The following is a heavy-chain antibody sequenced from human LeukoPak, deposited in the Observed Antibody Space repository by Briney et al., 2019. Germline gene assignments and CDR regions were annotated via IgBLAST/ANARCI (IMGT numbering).Heavy chain of an antibody. V-gene: IGHV3-11*01. D-gene: IGHD3-9*01. J-gene: IGHJ6*02. CDR1: GFTFSDYN. Sequence: SGGSLRLSCAASGFTFSDYNMNWLRQAPGKGLEWVSYITNSGSTIRYADSVKGRFTISRDNAKNSLYLQMNSLRAEDTAVYYCARSIGLTGGGVDVWGQGTTVTVSS. CDR3: ARSIGLTGGGVDV. CDR2: ITNSGSTI.